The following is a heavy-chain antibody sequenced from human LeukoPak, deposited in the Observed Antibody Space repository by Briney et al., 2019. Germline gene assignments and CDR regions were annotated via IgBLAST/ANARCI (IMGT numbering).Heavy chain of an antibody. J-gene: IGHJ4*02. CDR1: GFTLSDSV. CDR3: ARESSGWLQLFDY. CDR2: IRSKANNYAT. V-gene: IGHV3-73*01. D-gene: IGHD5-24*01. Sequence: GGSLRLSCAASGFTLSDSVLHWVRQASGKGLEWVGRIRSKANNYATAYAASVRGRFTISRDDSKNTVYLQMNSLRAEDTAVYYCARESSGWLQLFDYWGQGTLVTVSS.